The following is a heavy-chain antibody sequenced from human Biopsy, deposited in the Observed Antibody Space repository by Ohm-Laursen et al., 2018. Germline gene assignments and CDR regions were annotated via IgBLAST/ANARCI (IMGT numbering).Heavy chain of an antibody. V-gene: IGHV4-4*07. D-gene: IGHD1-7*01. J-gene: IGHJ3*02. CDR3: ARDYGLELGGLESFDI. CDR1: GGSLRNYY. CDR2: VYTSGST. Sequence: TLSLTCAVSGGSLRNYYWSWIRQPAGKGLEWIGRVYTSGSTSYNPSLESRVTMSVVTSKNQFSLKVTSMTAADTALYYCARDYGLELGGLESFDIWGQGTVVTVSS.